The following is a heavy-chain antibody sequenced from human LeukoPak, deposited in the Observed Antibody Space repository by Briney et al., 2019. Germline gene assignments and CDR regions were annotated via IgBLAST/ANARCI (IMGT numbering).Heavy chain of an antibody. J-gene: IGHJ4*02. CDR3: ARESIAVAAAPFDY. V-gene: IGHV3-48*03. D-gene: IGHD6-19*01. Sequence: GGSLRLSWAASGFTFSSYEMNWVRQAPGKGQEGVSYISSGSTIYYADSVKGRFTISRDNANNSLYLQMNSLRAEDTAVYYCARESIAVAAAPFDYWGQGTLVTVSS. CDR2: ISSGSTI. CDR1: GFTFSSYE.